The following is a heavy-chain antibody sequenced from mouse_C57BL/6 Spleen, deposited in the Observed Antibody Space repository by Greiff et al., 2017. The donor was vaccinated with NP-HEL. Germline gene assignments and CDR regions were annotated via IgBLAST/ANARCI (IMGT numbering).Heavy chain of an antibody. V-gene: IGHV5-6*01. CDR1: GFTFSSYG. CDR3: ARHYGSNAMDY. CDR2: ISSGGSYT. Sequence: EVKLVESGGDLVKPGGSLKLSCAASGFTFSSYGMSWVRQTPDKRLEWVATISSGGSYTYYPDSVKGRFTISRDNAKNTLYLQMSSLKSEDTAMYYCARHYGSNAMDYWGQGTSVTVSS. J-gene: IGHJ4*01. D-gene: IGHD1-1*01.